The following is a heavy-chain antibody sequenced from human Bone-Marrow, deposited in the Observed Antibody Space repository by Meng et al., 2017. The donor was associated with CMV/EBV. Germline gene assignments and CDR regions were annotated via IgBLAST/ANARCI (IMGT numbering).Heavy chain of an antibody. Sequence: ASVKVSCKASGYTFTSYGISWVRQAPGQGLEWMGWISAYNGNTNYAQKLQGRVTMTTDTSTSTAYMELRSLRSDDTAVYYCARWEALGYCSSTSCQHIWGQGTMVTVSS. CDR1: GYTFTSYG. J-gene: IGHJ3*02. V-gene: IGHV1-18*01. CDR3: ARWEALGYCSSTSCQHI. CDR2: ISAYNGNT. D-gene: IGHD2-2*01.